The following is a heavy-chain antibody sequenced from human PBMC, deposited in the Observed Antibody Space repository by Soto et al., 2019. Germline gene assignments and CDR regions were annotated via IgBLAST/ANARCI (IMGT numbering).Heavy chain of an antibody. CDR3: ARGLIVGANYYCDGIDV. Sequence: SSVKVSCKASGGSFSSYAISWLRQAPRQALEGMGGIMPIFGTANYAQQLQARVRITADESTSTAYMELSSMRSEDTAVYYCARGLIVGANYYCDGIDVWGQGTTGTGSS. CDR1: GGSFSSYA. CDR2: IMPIFGTA. V-gene: IGHV1-69*13. D-gene: IGHD1-26*01. J-gene: IGHJ6*02.